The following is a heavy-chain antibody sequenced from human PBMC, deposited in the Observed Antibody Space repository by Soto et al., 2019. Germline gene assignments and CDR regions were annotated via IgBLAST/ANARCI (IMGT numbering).Heavy chain of an antibody. CDR3: ARMDDSSGYYSY. D-gene: IGHD3-22*01. V-gene: IGHV2-26*01. Sequence: QVTLKESGPVLVKPTETLTLTCTVSGFSLSNARMGVSWIRQPPGKALEWLAHIFSNDEKSYSTSLKSRLTISKDTSKSQVVLTMTHMDPVDTATSYCARMDDSSGYYSYWGQGTLVTVSS. J-gene: IGHJ4*02. CDR2: IFSNDEK. CDR1: GFSLSNARMG.